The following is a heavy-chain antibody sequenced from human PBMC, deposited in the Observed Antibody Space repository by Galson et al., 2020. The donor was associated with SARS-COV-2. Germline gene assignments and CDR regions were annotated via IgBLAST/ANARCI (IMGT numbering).Heavy chain of an antibody. Sequence: GESLKISCAASGFIFSSYEMNWVRQAPGDGLEWISYISTSSNIIYSADSVKGRFTISRDNAKNSLYLQMNSLRPGDTAVYYCARVGDYNILTGFLYYYYALDVWGQGTTVTVSS. V-gene: IGHV3-48*03. CDR3: ARVGDYNILTGFLYYYYALDV. CDR1: GFIFSSYE. D-gene: IGHD3-9*01. J-gene: IGHJ6*02. CDR2: ISTSSNII.